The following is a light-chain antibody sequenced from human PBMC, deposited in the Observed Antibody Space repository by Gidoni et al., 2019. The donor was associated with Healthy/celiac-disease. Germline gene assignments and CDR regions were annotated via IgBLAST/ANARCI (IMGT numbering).Light chain of an antibody. CDR3: QLSYSTPPMYT. V-gene: IGKV1-39*01. J-gene: IGKJ2*01. Sequence: DIQMTQSPSSLSASVGDRVTITCRASQSISSYLNWYQQKPGKAPKLLSYAASSVQSGVPSRFSGSGSGTDFTLTISSLQPEDFATYYCQLSYSTPPMYTFGQGTKLEIK. CDR2: AAS. CDR1: QSISSY.